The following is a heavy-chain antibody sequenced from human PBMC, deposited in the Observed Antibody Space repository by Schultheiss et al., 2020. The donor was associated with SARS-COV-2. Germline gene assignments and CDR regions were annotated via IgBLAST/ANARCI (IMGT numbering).Heavy chain of an antibody. D-gene: IGHD6-6*01. J-gene: IGHJ4*02. V-gene: IGHV3-33*08. Sequence: GGSLRLSCAASGFTFSDYYMSWIRQAPGKGLEWVAVIWHDGSRTEYVDPVKGRFTISRDNSKNTLYLQMNSLRAEDTAVYYCARDRRQLGHALDYWGQGTLVTVSS. CDR2: IWHDGSRT. CDR1: GFTFSDYY. CDR3: ARDRRQLGHALDY.